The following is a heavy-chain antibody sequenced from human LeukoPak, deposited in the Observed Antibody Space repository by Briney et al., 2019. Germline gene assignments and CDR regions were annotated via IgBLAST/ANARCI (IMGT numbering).Heavy chain of an antibody. J-gene: IGHJ3*02. V-gene: IGHV3-74*01. CDR2: INSDGSST. Sequence: QTGGSLRLSCAASGFTFSSYWMHWVRQAPGKGLVWVSRINSDGSSTSYADSVKGRFTISRDNAKNTLYLQMNSLRAEDTAVYYCAKALGVWSVVAATTAFDIWGQGTMVIVSS. CDR3: AKALGVWSVVAATTAFDI. CDR1: GFTFSSYW. D-gene: IGHD2-15*01.